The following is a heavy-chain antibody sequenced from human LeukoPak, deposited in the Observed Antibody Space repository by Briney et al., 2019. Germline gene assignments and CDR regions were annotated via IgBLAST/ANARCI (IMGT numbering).Heavy chain of an antibody. V-gene: IGHV3-23*01. CDR3: ARGEAFAFDM. CDR1: GFTFSNYA. J-gene: IGHJ3*02. Sequence: GGSLRLSCAAPGFTFSNYAKGWVRQAPGKGLEWVSSINGRDGRTYYADSVRGRFSISSDNSKNTLFLQMNSLRAEDTAVYYCARGEAFAFDMWGQGTVVTVSS. CDR2: INGRDGRT.